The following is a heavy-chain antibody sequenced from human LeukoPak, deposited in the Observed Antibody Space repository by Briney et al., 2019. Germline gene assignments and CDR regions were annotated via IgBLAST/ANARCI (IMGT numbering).Heavy chain of an antibody. D-gene: IGHD3-22*01. J-gene: IGHJ4*02. CDR3: ARLGYYYDSSGYYSPYYFDY. CDR1: GYSFTSYW. V-gene: IGHV5-51*01. Sequence: GESLKISCKGSGYSFTSYWIGWVRQMPGKGLEWMGIIYPGDSDTRYSPSFQGQVTISADKSISTGYLQWSSLKASDTAMYYCARLGYYYDSSGYYSPYYFDYWGQGTLVTVSS. CDR2: IYPGDSDT.